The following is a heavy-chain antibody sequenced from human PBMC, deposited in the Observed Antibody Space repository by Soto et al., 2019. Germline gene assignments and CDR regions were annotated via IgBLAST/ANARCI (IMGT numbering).Heavy chain of an antibody. J-gene: IGHJ4*02. CDR3: ARRYGGGFDY. D-gene: IGHD3-10*01. V-gene: IGHV4-59*08. Sequence: QVQLLESGPGLVKPSETLSLTCTVSGGSISSYYWSWIRQPPGKGLEWIGYIYSSGSTNYNPSLQSRVTKSVDTSKNQVALKLSSVTAADTAVYYCARRYGGGFDYWGQGTLVTVSS. CDR2: IYSSGST. CDR1: GGSISSYY.